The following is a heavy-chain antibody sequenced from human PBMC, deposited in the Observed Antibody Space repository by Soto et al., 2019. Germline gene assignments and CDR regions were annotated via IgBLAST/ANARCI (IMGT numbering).Heavy chain of an antibody. J-gene: IGHJ5*02. V-gene: IGHV1-69*13. Sequence: SVKVSCKASGGTFSSYAISWVRQAPGQGLEWMGGIIPIFGTANYAQKFQGRVTITADESTNQFSLKLSSVTAADTAVYYCASITMVRGVRVWFDPWGQGTLVTVSS. D-gene: IGHD3-10*01. CDR3: ASITMVRGVRVWFDP. CDR2: IIPIFGTA. CDR1: GGTFSSYA.